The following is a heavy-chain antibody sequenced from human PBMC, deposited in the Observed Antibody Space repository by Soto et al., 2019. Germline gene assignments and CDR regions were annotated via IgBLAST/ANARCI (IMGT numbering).Heavy chain of an antibody. CDR2: ISSNGGST. CDR1: GFTFSSYA. V-gene: IGHV3-64*01. CDR3: ARARDYGVLFDI. D-gene: IGHD4-17*01. J-gene: IGHJ3*02. Sequence: LRLSCAASGFTFSSYAMHWVRQAPGKGLEYVSAISSNGGSTYYANSVKGRFTISRDNSKNTLYLQMGSLRAEDMAVYYCARARDYGVLFDIWGQGTMVTVSS.